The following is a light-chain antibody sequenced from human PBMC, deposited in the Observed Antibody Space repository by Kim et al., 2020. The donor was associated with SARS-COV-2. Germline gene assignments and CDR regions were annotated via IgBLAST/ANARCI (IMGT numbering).Light chain of an antibody. CDR1: RGGSSN. CDR2: GAS. Sequence: CVSAGERAALCGRASRGGSSNVAWYQQEPGQAPRLLVYGASTRATGIPARFSGSGSGTEFTLTISSLQSEDFAVYYCQQYNNWLYSFGQGTKLEIK. V-gene: IGKV3-15*01. J-gene: IGKJ2*03. CDR3: QQYNNWLYS.